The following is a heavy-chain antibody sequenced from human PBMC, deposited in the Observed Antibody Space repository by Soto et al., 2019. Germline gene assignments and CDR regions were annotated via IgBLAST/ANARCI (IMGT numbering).Heavy chain of an antibody. CDR2: INPNIGGP. CDR3: ARATPGGADS. J-gene: IGHJ4*02. CDR1: GYTFTGFY. Sequence: QVPLVQSGAEVKKPGASVKVSCKASGYTFTGFYIHWVRQAPGQGLEWMGWINPNIGGPKYAQKFQGWVTMTRDTSISTAYMELTRLKSNDTAVYYCARATPGGADSWGQGTLITVSS. D-gene: IGHD2-21*01. V-gene: IGHV1-2*04.